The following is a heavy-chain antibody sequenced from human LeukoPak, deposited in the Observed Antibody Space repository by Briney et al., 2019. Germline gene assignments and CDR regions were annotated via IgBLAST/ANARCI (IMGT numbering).Heavy chain of an antibody. Sequence: GASVKVSCKASGYTFTSYDINWVRQATGQGLEWMGWMNPNNGNTGYAQKFQGRVTMTRSTSTGTAYMELSSLRSDDTAVYYCARDSSSWYVRYFDYWGQGTLVTVSS. CDR3: ARDSSSWYVRYFDY. D-gene: IGHD6-13*01. J-gene: IGHJ4*02. V-gene: IGHV1-8*01. CDR2: MNPNNGNT. CDR1: GYTFTSYD.